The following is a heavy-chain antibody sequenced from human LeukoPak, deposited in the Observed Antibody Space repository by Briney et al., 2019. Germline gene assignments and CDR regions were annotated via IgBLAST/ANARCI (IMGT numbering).Heavy chain of an antibody. CDR3: ARDGYSGNDGL. J-gene: IGHJ4*02. CDR1: GGSFSGYD. CDR2: IIHNGGT. D-gene: IGHD5-12*01. Sequence: SETLSLTCAAYGGSFSGYDWSWIRQPPGKGLEWIGEIIHNGGTNYNPSLKSRVTISVDTSKNQFSLNLSSVTAADTAVYYCARDGYSGNDGLWGQGTLVTVSS. V-gene: IGHV4-34*12.